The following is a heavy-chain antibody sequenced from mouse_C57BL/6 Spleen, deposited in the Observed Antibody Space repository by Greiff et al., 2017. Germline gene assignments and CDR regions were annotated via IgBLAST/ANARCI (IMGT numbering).Heavy chain of an antibody. J-gene: IGHJ4*01. Sequence: VQLQQSGPELVKPGASVKISCKASGYAFSSSWMNWVKQRPGKGLEWIGRIYPGDGDTNYNGKFKGKAILTADKSSSTAYMQLCSLTSEDSAVYFCARGDYYAMDYWGQGTSVTVSS. V-gene: IGHV1-82*01. CDR1: GYAFSSSW. CDR2: IYPGDGDT. CDR3: ARGDYYAMDY.